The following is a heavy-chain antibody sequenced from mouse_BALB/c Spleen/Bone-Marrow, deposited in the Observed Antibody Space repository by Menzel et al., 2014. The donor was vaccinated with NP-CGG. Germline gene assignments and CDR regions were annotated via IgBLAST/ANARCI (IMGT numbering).Heavy chain of an antibody. CDR2: INPSNGRA. V-gene: IGHV1S81*02. D-gene: IGHD1-1*01. CDR3: ARYYNYYFDA. CDR1: GYTFTNYW. Sequence: QVQLQQSGAEVVKPGASVRLSCKTSGYTFTNYWMHWVKQRPGQGLEWIGDINPSNGRATYSEKFKSKATLTVDTSSSTAYMQLSSLTSEDSAVYYCARYYNYYFDAWGAGTTVTVSS. J-gene: IGHJ1*01.